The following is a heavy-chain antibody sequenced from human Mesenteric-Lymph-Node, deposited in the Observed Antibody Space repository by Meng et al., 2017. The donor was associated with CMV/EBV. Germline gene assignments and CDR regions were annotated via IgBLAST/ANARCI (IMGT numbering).Heavy chain of an antibody. V-gene: IGHV3-30*02. CDR1: GFTFSSYG. J-gene: IGHJ4*02. D-gene: IGHD3-10*01. Sequence: GESLKISCAASGFTFSSYGMHWVRQAPGKGLEWVAFIRYDGSNKYYADSVKGRFTISRDNARNSLYLQMNSLRAEDTAVYYCVSEGSRSYWGQGTLVTVSS. CDR2: IRYDGSNK. CDR3: VSEGSRSY.